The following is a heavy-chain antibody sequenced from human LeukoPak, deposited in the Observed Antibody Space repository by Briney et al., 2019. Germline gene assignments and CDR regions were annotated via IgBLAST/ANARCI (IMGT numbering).Heavy chain of an antibody. V-gene: IGHV4-30-4*01. CDR1: GGSISSGDYY. CDR2: IYYSGST. Sequence: PSGTLSLTCTVSGGSISSGDYYWSWIRQPPGKGLEWIGYIYYSGSTYYNPSLKSRVTISVDTSKNQFSLKLSSVTAADTAVYYCARARYSSGWPFDYWGQGTLVTVSS. J-gene: IGHJ4*02. CDR3: ARARYSSGWPFDY. D-gene: IGHD6-19*01.